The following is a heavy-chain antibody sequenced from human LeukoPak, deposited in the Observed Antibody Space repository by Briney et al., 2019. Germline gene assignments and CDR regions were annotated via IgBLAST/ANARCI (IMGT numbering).Heavy chain of an antibody. CDR2: INHSGST. J-gene: IGHJ4*02. CDR3: ARTRNYYGSGSYYSNHFDY. CDR1: GGSFSGYY. D-gene: IGHD3-10*01. Sequence: SETLSLTCAVYGGSFSGYYWSWIRQPPGKGLEWIGEINHSGSTNYNPSLKSRVTISVDTSKNQFSLKLSSVTAADTAVYYCARTRNYYGSGSYYSNHFDYWGQGTLVTVPS. V-gene: IGHV4-34*01.